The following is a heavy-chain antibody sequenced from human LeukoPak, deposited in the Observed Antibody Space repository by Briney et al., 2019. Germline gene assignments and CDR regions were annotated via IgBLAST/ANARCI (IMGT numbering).Heavy chain of an antibody. CDR1: GGSVNGYF. CDR2: INHGGTT. V-gene: IGHV4-34*01. D-gene: IGHD1-26*01. Sequence: SETLSLTCAVDGGSVNGYFWSWIRQPPGKGLEWIGEINHGGTTNFNPSLKSRVIISIDTSQNQFSLKLNSVTAADTAIYFCARVLRGSPYDAFDVWGQGTMVTVSS. CDR3: ARVLRGSPYDAFDV. J-gene: IGHJ3*01.